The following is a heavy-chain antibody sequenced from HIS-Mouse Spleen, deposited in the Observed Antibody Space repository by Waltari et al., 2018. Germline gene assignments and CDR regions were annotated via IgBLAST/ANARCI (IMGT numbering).Heavy chain of an antibody. Sequence: QLQLQESGPGLVKPSETLSLPCTVSGGSIRSSSYYWGWIRQPPGKGLEWIGSIYYSGSTYYNPSLKSRVTISVDTSKNQFSLKLSSVTAADTAVYYCARRRGWFDYWGQGTLVTVSS. D-gene: IGHD6-19*01. CDR2: IYYSGST. CDR3: ARRRGWFDY. V-gene: IGHV4-39*01. J-gene: IGHJ4*02. CDR1: GGSIRSSSYY.